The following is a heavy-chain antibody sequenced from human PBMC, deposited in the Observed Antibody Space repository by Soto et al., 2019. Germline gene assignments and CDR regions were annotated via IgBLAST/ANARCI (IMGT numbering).Heavy chain of an antibody. V-gene: IGHV3-11*06. D-gene: IGHD2-21*01. CDR3: ARGGGGGLFDP. J-gene: IGHJ5*02. CDR1: GFSFSDSH. CDR2: ISPRSTFR. Sequence: QVQLVESGGDLVKPGGSLRLSCATSGFSFSDSHMSWIRQATGKGLEWMSYISPRSTFRDYADSVKGRFTISRYSVKNSLYLQMNNLTADDRGVYYCARGGGGGLFDPWGQGAVGTVSS.